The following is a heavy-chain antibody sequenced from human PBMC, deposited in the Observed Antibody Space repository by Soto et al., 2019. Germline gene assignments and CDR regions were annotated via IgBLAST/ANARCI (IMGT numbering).Heavy chain of an antibody. CDR2: IYSGGST. D-gene: IGHD3-10*01. CDR1: GFTVSDNY. J-gene: IGHJ6*02. V-gene: IGHV3-66*01. Sequence: EVQLVESGGGLVQPGGSLRLSCTASGFTVSDNYMSWVRQAAGKGLEWDSVIYSGGSTYYADSVEGRFTISRDNSKNMLYLQMNSLRAEDTAVYYCARALVRGLMDVWGQGTTVTVSS. CDR3: ARALVRGLMDV.